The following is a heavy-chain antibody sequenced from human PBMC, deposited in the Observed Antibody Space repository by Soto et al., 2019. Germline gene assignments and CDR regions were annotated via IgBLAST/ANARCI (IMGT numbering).Heavy chain of an antibody. CDR2: INHSGST. D-gene: IGHD2-15*01. J-gene: IGHJ6*02. V-gene: IGHV4-34*01. Sequence: SETLSLTCAVYGGSFSGYYWSWIRQPPGKGLEWIGEINHSGSTNYNPSLKSRVTISVDTSKNQFSLKLSSVTAADTAVYYCARGSAALPPYYYYYYGMDVWGQGTTVTVSS. CDR1: GGSFSGYY. CDR3: ARGSAALPPYYYYYYGMDV.